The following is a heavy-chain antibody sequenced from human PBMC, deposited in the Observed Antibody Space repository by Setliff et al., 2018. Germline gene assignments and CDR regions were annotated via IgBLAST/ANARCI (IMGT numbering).Heavy chain of an antibody. J-gene: IGHJ6*03. CDR2: INHSGTT. V-gene: IGHV4-34*01. CDR1: GGTFSDYY. D-gene: IGHD6-19*01. Sequence: SETLSLTCAASGGTFSDYYWTWIRQPPGKGLEWIGEINHSGTTTYNPSLKSRVTISLDTSKNQFSLNLTSVTAADTAVYYCARASSGWYSAYYYYMDVWGKGTTVTVSS. CDR3: ARASSGWYSAYYYYMDV.